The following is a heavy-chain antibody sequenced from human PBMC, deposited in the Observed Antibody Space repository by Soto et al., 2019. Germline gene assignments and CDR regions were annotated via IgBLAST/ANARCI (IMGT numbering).Heavy chain of an antibody. D-gene: IGHD3-3*01. V-gene: IGHV3-21*04. Sequence: GSLRLSCAASGFTFSSYSMNWVRQAPGKGLEWVSSISSSSSYIYYADSVKGRFTISRDNAKNSLYLQMNSLKSEDTAVYYCARGERLYYFYYGMDVWGQGSTVTVSS. CDR2: ISSSSSYI. J-gene: IGHJ6*02. CDR3: ARGERLYYFYYGMDV. CDR1: GFTFSSYS.